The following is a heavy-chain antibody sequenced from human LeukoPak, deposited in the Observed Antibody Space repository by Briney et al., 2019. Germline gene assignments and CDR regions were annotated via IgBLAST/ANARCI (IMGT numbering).Heavy chain of an antibody. V-gene: IGHV4-59*12. D-gene: IGHD1-1*01. CDR2: IYYSGGT. Sequence: SETLSLTCTVSGGSISSYYWSWIRQPPGEGLEWIGYIYYSGGTAYNPSLRSRVTISVDTSKNQFSLKLSSVTAADTAVYYCARKRRNYYGMDVWGQGTTVTVSS. CDR1: GGSISSYY. CDR3: ARKRRNYYGMDV. J-gene: IGHJ6*02.